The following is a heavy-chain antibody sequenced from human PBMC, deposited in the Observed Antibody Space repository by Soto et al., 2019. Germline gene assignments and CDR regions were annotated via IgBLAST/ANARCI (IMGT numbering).Heavy chain of an antibody. D-gene: IGHD6-6*01. CDR2: IYYSGST. CDR1: GGSISSSSYY. J-gene: IGHJ4*02. CDR3: AAYSSSSGGNFDY. Sequence: QLQLQESGPGLVKPSETLSLTCTVSGGSISSSSYYWGWIRQPPGKGLEWIGSIYYSGSTYYNPSLKSRVTIAVATSKNQFSLKLSSVTAADTAVYYCAAYSSSSGGNFDYWGQGTLVTVSS. V-gene: IGHV4-39*01.